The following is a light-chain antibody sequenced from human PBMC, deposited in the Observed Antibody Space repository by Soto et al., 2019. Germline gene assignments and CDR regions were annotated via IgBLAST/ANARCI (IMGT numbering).Light chain of an antibody. J-gene: IGLJ2*01. CDR2: ELN. CDR1: SSDVGGYNY. Sequence: QSALTQPPSASGSPGQSVTISCTGTSSDVGGYNYVSWYQQHPGKAPKLMIYELNKRPSGVPDRFSGAKSGNTASLTVSGIKAEDEADYYCSSYAGTNNLLFGGGTKLTVL. CDR3: SSYAGTNNLL. V-gene: IGLV2-8*01.